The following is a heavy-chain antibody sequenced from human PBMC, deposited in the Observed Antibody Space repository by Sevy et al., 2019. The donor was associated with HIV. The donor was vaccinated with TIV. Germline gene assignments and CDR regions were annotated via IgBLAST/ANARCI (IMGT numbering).Heavy chain of an antibody. CDR1: GFTFNDDF. J-gene: IGHJ6*02. V-gene: IGHV3-15*01. D-gene: IGHD2-2*01. Sequence: GGSLRLSCVGSGFTFNDDFMTWVRQAPGKGLEWVGRIKSKTDGERTDYPAPVRGRFTISRDDSNNTLYLQMNSLETEDTAVYYCTTTLSTAHYMVVWGQGTTVTVSS. CDR3: TTTLSTAHYMVV. CDR2: IKSKTDGERT.